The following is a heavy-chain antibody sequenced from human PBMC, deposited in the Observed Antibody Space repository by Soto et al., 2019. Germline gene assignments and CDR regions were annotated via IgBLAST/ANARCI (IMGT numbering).Heavy chain of an antibody. CDR1: GFSFSSYT. CDR2: ITNRGTHT. J-gene: IGHJ5*01. V-gene: IGHV3-21*01. D-gene: IGHD2-15*01. CDR3: ARAHEVAWFDS. Sequence: GGSLRLSCAASGFSFSSYTMNWVRQAPGKGLQWVSSITNRGTHTYSAASVKGRFTICRDNDKNSLYLQMNKLRAEYTAIYFCARAHEVAWFDSWGLGTLVTVSS.